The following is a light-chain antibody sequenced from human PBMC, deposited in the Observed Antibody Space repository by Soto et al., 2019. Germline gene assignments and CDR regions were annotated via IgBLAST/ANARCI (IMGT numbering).Light chain of an antibody. CDR1: SSDVGGYNS. CDR3: GSYTSSSTLV. J-gene: IGLJ2*01. Sequence: QSVRTQPASGSGSPGQSITISCTGTSSDVGGYNSVSWYQQHPGKAPKVMIYDVSNRPSGGSNRFSGSKSGNTASLTISGLQAEDEADYYCGSYTSSSTLVFGGGTKVTVL. V-gene: IGLV2-14*01. CDR2: DVS.